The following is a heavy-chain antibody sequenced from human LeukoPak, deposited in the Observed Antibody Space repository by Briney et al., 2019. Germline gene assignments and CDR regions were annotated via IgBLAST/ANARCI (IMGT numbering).Heavy chain of an antibody. V-gene: IGHV5-51*01. D-gene: IGHD5-12*01. J-gene: IGHJ3*02. CDR1: GYSFTNWW. CDR2: IYLDDSDV. Sequence: GESLKISCKASGYSFTNWWIGWVRQMPGKGLEWMGIIYLDDSDVRYSPSFQGQVTISADKSISTAYLQWSSLKASDTAMYYCARRTASGTWDAFDIWGQGTMVTVSS. CDR3: ARRTASGTWDAFDI.